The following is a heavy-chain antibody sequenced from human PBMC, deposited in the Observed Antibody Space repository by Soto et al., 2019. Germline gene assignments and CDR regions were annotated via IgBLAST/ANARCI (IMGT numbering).Heavy chain of an antibody. CDR2: IIPIFGTA. V-gene: IGHV1-69*01. CDR1: GGTFSSYA. Sequence: QVQLVQSEAEVKKLGSSVKVSCKASGGTFSSYAISWVRQAPGQGLEWMGGIIPIFGTANYAQKFQGRVTITADESTSTAYMELSSLRSEDTAVYYCARAGRGHSYRYRGLYFDYWRQGTLVTVSS. CDR3: ARAGRGHSYRYRGLYFDY. J-gene: IGHJ4*02. D-gene: IGHD5-18*01.